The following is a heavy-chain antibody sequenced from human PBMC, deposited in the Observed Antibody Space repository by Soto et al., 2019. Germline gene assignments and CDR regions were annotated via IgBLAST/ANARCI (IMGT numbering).Heavy chain of an antibody. CDR3: VRSRVFIAMAGMATYYYYYGMDV. V-gene: IGHV6-1*01. D-gene: IGHD6-19*01. CDR2: TYYRSKWYN. CDR1: GDSVSSDSAA. J-gene: IGHJ6*02. Sequence: QVQLQQSGPGLVKPSQTLSLTCAISGDSVSSDSAAWNWVRQSPSRGLEWLGRTYYRSKWYNDYAVSVNGRITINPDTSKNHFSLQLNSVTPEDTAVYYCVRSRVFIAMAGMATYYYYYGMDVWGRGTTVTVSS.